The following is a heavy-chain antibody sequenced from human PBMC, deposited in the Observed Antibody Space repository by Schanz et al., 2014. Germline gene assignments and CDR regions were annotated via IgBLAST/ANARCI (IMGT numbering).Heavy chain of an antibody. CDR1: GYTFTSYG. D-gene: IGHD3-10*01. Sequence: QVQLVQSGGEVKKPGASVKASCKASGYTFTSYGISWVRQAPGQGLEWMGWISGYNGNTNYAQKLQGRVTMTTDTSMSTAYMELRSLRSDDTAVYYCARDRIGHYYGSGSIDPWGQGTLVTVSS. CDR3: ARDRIGHYYGSGSIDP. V-gene: IGHV1-18*04. J-gene: IGHJ5*02. CDR2: ISGYNGNT.